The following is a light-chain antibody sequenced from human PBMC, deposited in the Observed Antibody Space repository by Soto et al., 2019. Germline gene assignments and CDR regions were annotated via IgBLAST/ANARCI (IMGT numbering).Light chain of an antibody. CDR2: GNS. J-gene: IGLJ3*02. V-gene: IGLV1-40*01. CDR3: QSYDSSLSGWV. Sequence: QSVLTQPPSVSGAPGQRVTISCTGSSSNIGAGYDVHWYQQLPGTAPKLLIYGNSNRPSGVPDRLSGSKSGTSASLAITGLQAEDEADYYWQSYDSSLSGWVFGGGTALTVL. CDR1: SSNIGAGYD.